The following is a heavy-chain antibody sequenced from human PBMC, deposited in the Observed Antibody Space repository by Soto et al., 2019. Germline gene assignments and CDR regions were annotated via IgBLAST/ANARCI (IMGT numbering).Heavy chain of an antibody. Sequence: QVQLVESGGGVVQPGRSLRLSCAASGFTFSSYAMHWVRQAPGKGLEWVAVISYDGSNKYYADSVKGRFTISRDNSKNTLYLQMNSLRAEDTAVYYCASDVVVVPAAQRAFDIGGQGTMVIVSS. CDR1: GFTFSSYA. J-gene: IGHJ3*02. CDR3: ASDVVVVPAAQRAFDI. CDR2: ISYDGSNK. V-gene: IGHV3-30-3*01. D-gene: IGHD2-2*01.